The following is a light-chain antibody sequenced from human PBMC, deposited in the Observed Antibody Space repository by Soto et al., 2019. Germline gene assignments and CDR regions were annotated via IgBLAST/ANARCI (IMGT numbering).Light chain of an antibody. CDR2: DAS. V-gene: IGKV3-11*01. Sequence: EIVLKQSPVTLSLSPGEGSTLSCKASQSISIDLAWYQQNTGQVPRLLIYDASSRATGIPARFTGSGAGTAFTLTISSREPDDFAVYYCQQRGSWPRTWAFGQGTKVEV. CDR1: QSISID. J-gene: IGKJ1*01. CDR3: QQRGSWPRTWA.